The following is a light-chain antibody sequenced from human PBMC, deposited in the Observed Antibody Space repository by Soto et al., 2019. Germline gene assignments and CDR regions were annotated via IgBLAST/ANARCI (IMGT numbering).Light chain of an antibody. CDR1: QSVSSN. Sequence: EIVMTQSLATLSVSALERDNLSCRASQSVSSNLVWYQQKPGQAPRLLIYGASTRATGIPVRFSGSGSGTEFTLTINSLQSEDFALYYCQQYDNWPQTFGQGTKVDI. CDR2: GAS. V-gene: IGKV3-15*01. CDR3: QQYDNWPQT. J-gene: IGKJ1*01.